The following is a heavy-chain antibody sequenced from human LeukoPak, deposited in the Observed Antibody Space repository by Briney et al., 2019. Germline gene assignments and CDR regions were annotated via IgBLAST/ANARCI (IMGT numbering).Heavy chain of an antibody. J-gene: IGHJ4*02. CDR1: GFIFSSYS. CDR3: ARDAIVVVTSAPHY. Sequence: PGGSLRLSCAASGFIFSSYSMHWVRQAPGKGLEWVALISFDGSNKYYADSVKGRFTISRDNSKNTLYLQMNSLRPEDTAVYYCARDAIVVVTSAPHYWGQGTLVTVSS. D-gene: IGHD2-15*01. V-gene: IGHV3-30*03. CDR2: ISFDGSNK.